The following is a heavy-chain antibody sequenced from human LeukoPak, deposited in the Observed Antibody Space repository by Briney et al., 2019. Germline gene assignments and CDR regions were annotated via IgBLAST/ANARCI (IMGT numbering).Heavy chain of an antibody. J-gene: IGHJ6*02. CDR2: IKSKTDGGTT. CDR1: GFTFADAW. Sequence: GGSLRLSCAASGFTFADAWMNWVRQAPGKGLEWVGRIKSKTDGGTTDYAAPVKGRFTISRDDSKNTLYLQMDSLKTEDTAGYYCARDRVGEWSYYYGMDVWGQGTTVTVSS. V-gene: IGHV3-15*07. D-gene: IGHD3-3*01. CDR3: ARDRVGEWSYYYGMDV.